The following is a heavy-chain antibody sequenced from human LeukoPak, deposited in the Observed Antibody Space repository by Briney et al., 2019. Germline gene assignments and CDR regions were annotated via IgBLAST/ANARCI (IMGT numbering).Heavy chain of an antibody. CDR2: IYYSGST. Sequence: SETLSLTCTVSGGSISSYYWSWIRQPPGKGLEWIGYIYYSGSTNYNPSLKSRVTTSVDTSKNQFSLKLSSVTAADTAVYYCARGVVVTAFFDYWGQGTLVTVSS. CDR1: GGSISSYY. CDR3: ARGVVVTAFFDY. V-gene: IGHV4-59*01. D-gene: IGHD2-21*02. J-gene: IGHJ4*02.